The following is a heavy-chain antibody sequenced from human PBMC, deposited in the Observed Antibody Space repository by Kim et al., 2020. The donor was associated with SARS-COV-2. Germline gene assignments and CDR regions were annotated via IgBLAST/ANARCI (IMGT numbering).Heavy chain of an antibody. CDR3: ARDLKISRYSILSWFDP. J-gene: IGHJ5*02. CDR1: GYTFTSYA. D-gene: IGHD6-13*01. Sequence: ASVKVSCKASGYTFTSYAMHWVRQAPGQRLEWMGWINAGNGNTKYSQKFQGRVTITRDTSASTAYMELSSLRSEDTAVYYCARDLKISRYSILSWFDPWGQGTLVTVSS. V-gene: IGHV1-3*01. CDR2: INAGNGNT.